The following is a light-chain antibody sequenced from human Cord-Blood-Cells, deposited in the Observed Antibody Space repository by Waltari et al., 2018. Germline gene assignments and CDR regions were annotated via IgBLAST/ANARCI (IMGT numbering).Light chain of an antibody. CDR1: QSISSY. V-gene: IGKV1-39*01. Sequence: DIQMTPSPSSLSASVGDRVTITCRASQSISSYLHWYQQKPGKAPKLLIYAASSLQSGVPTRLSGSGSGTDFTLTISSLQHEDFATYYCQQSYSTPYTFGQGTKLEIK. CDR2: AAS. J-gene: IGKJ2*01. CDR3: QQSYSTPYT.